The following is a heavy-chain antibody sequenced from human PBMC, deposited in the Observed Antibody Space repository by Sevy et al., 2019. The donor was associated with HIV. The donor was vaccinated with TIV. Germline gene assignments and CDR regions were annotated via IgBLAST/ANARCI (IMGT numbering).Heavy chain of an antibody. D-gene: IGHD3-22*01. Sequence: ASVKVSCKVSGYTLTQVSMHWVRQAPGEGLEWMESFDPEDGETIYAQKFQGRVTMTEDTSTDTAYMELNSLRSEDTAVYTSATTKHYYDSSGCPFDYWGQGTLVTVSS. V-gene: IGHV1-24*01. CDR1: GYTLTQVS. CDR3: ATTKHYYDSSGCPFDY. CDR2: FDPEDGET. J-gene: IGHJ4*02.